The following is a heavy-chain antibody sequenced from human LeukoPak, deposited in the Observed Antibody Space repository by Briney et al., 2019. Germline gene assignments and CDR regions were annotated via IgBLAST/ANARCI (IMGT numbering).Heavy chain of an antibody. CDR1: GGPISSYY. CDR2: IYYSGST. J-gene: IGHJ3*02. Sequence: SETLSLTCTVSGGPISSYYWSWIRQPPGKGLEWIGYIYYSGSTNYNPSLKSRVTISVDTSKNQFSLKLSSVTAADTAVYYCASTYYYDSSGSHDAFDIWGQGTMVTVSS. CDR3: ASTYYYDSSGSHDAFDI. V-gene: IGHV4-59*01. D-gene: IGHD3-22*01.